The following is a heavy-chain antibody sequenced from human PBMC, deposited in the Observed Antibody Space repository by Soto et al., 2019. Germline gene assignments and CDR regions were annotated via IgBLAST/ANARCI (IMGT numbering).Heavy chain of an antibody. D-gene: IGHD6-13*01. V-gene: IGHV5-51*01. Sequence: GESLKISCRGSGYSFTSYWIGWVRQMPGKGLEWMGIIYPGDSDTRYSPSFQGQVTISADKSISTAYLQWSSLKASDTAMYYCARTKKYSSSWPPIKYYYYYMDVWGKGTTVTVSS. J-gene: IGHJ6*03. CDR1: GYSFTSYW. CDR3: ARTKKYSSSWPPIKYYYYYMDV. CDR2: IYPGDSDT.